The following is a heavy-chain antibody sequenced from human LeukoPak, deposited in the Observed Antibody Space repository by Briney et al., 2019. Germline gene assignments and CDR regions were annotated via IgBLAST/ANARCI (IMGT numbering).Heavy chain of an antibody. V-gene: IGHV4-34*09. D-gene: IGHD4-11*01. CDR1: GGSFSGYY. J-gene: IGHJ4*02. CDR3: ARGLDYSNYLGH. CDR2: INHSGST. Sequence: SETLSLTCAVYGGSFSGYYWSWIRQPPGKGLEWIGEINHSGSTNYNPSLKSRVTISVDTSKNQFSLKLSSVTAADTAVYYCARGLDYSNYLGHWGQGTLVTVSS.